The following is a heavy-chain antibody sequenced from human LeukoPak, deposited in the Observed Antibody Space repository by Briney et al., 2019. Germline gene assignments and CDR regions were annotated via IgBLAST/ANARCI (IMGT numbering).Heavy chain of an antibody. Sequence: KPSETLSLTCTVSGXSSSGFYWSWIRQPPGKGLEWIGEINHSGSTNYNPSLKSRVTISIDTSKNQFSLKVSSVTAADTAVYYCANSLGYCSGGSCYSEYNYLDPWGQGTLVTVSS. J-gene: IGHJ5*02. D-gene: IGHD2-15*01. V-gene: IGHV4-34*01. CDR3: ANSLGYCSGGSCYSEYNYLDP. CDR1: GXSSSGFY. CDR2: INHSGST.